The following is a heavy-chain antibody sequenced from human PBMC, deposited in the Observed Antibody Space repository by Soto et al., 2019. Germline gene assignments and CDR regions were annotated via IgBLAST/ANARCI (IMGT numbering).Heavy chain of an antibody. CDR2: ISAYNGNT. CDR1: GYTFTSYG. D-gene: IGHD3-10*01. Sequence: QVQLVQSGAEVKKPGASVKVSCKASGYTFTSYGISWVRQAPGQGLEWMGWISAYNGNTKYAQKLQGRVTMTTDTSTSTAYMDLRSLRSDDTAVYYCARGRYYYGSGSYRSEGDYWGQGTLVTVSS. V-gene: IGHV1-18*01. J-gene: IGHJ4*02. CDR3: ARGRYYYGSGSYRSEGDY.